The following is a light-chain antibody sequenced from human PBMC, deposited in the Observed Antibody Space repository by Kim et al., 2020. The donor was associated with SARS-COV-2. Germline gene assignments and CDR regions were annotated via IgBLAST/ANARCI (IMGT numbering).Light chain of an antibody. CDR1: RFGDKY. CDR2: QDG. V-gene: IGLV3-1*01. CDR3: QTWDSSTVV. J-gene: IGLJ2*01. Sequence: SYELTQPPSVSVSPGQTARITCSGDRFGDKYVCXYQLKPGQSPVLVIYQDGKRPSGIPERFSGSNSGITATLTIRETQAVDEADYYCQTWDSSTVVFGGG.